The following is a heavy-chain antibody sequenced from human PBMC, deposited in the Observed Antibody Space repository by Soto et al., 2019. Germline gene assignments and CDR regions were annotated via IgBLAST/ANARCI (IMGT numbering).Heavy chain of an antibody. Sequence: PSETLSLTCAVYGGSFSGYYWSWIRQPPGKGLEWIGEINHSGSTNYNPSLKSRVTISVDTSKNQFSLKLSSVTAADTAVYYCAHLTGYYYYYGMDVWGQGTTVTV. J-gene: IGHJ6*02. V-gene: IGHV4-34*01. CDR1: GGSFSGYY. CDR2: INHSGST. CDR3: AHLTGYYYYYGMDV.